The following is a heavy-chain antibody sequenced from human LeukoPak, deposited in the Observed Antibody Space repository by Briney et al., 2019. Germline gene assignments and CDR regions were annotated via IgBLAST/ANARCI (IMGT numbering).Heavy chain of an antibody. V-gene: IGHV1-2*02. Sequence: ASVKVSCKASGYTFTGYYMHWVRQAPGQGLEWMGWINPNSGGTNYAQKFQGRVTMTRDTSISTAYMELSRLRSDDTAVYYCARDLPYCSSTSCYGNYYYGMDVWGQGTTVTVSS. D-gene: IGHD2-2*01. CDR1: GYTFTGYY. J-gene: IGHJ6*02. CDR2: INPNSGGT. CDR3: ARDLPYCSSTSCYGNYYYGMDV.